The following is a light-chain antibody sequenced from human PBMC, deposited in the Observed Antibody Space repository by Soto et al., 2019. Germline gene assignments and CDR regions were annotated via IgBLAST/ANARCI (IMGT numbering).Light chain of an antibody. Sequence: QSVLTQPPSVSGAPGQRVTISCTGSSSNIGAGYDVHWYQQLPRTAPKLLIYGNSNRPSGVPDRFSGSKSGTSASLAITGLQAEDEADYYCQSYDSSLSAYVVFGGGTKVTVL. CDR2: GNS. V-gene: IGLV1-40*01. CDR1: SSNIGAGYD. J-gene: IGLJ2*01. CDR3: QSYDSSLSAYVV.